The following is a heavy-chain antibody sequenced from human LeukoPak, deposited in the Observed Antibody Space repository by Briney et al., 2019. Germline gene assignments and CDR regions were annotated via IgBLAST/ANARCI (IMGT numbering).Heavy chain of an antibody. V-gene: IGHV3-23*01. J-gene: IGHJ4*02. Sequence: TGGSLRLSCAASGFIFSHYGMNWVSQAPGKGLEWVSGITSRSTTYYADSVKGRFTISRDNSKNMVWLQINSPTAEDTATYYCAKDGNWARFEDWGQGTLVTVSS. CDR3: AKDGNWARFED. CDR2: ITSRSTT. CDR1: GFIFSHYG. D-gene: IGHD7-27*01.